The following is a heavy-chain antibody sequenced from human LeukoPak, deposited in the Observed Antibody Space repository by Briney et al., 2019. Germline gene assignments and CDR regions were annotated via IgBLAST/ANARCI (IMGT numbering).Heavy chain of an antibody. D-gene: IGHD5-12*01. J-gene: IGHJ5*02. Sequence: SETLSLTCTVSGGSTSSYYWSWIRQPPGKGLEWIGYIYYSGSTNYNPSLKSRVTISVDTSKNQFSLKLSSVTAADTAVYYCARVKDIVATMGNSWLFDPWGQGTLVTVSS. CDR1: GGSTSSYY. V-gene: IGHV4-59*01. CDR2: IYYSGST. CDR3: ARVKDIVATMGNSWLFDP.